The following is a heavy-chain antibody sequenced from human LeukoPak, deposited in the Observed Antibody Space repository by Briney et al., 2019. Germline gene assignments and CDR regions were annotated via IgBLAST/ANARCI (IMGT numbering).Heavy chain of an antibody. J-gene: IGHJ4*02. CDR1: GFTFSSYA. D-gene: IGHD5-18*01. V-gene: IGHV3-64D*09. CDR2: ISSNGGRT. CDR3: VKGFDTAMAFFDY. Sequence: GGSLRLSCSASGFTFSSYAMHWVRQAPGKGLEYVSSISSNGGRTYYADSVKGRFTISRDNSKNTLYLQMSSLRAEDTAVYYCVKGFDTAMAFFDYWGQGTLVTVSS.